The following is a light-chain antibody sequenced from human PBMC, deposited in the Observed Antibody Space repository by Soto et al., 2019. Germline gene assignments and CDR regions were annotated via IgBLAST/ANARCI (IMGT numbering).Light chain of an antibody. V-gene: IGKV1-9*01. CDR1: QGIRTY. CDR2: TAS. J-gene: IGKJ4*01. Sequence: DIQLTQSPSFLSASVGDRVTITCRATQGIRTYLAWYQHKPGKAPKLLIYTASTLQSGVPSRFSGSGSGTDFTLTISSLQPEDFATYYCQQVKSYPLTFGGGTKVEIK. CDR3: QQVKSYPLT.